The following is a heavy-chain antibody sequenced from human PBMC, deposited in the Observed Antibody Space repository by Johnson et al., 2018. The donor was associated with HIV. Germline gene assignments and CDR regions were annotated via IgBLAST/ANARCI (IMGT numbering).Heavy chain of an antibody. J-gene: IGHJ3*01. D-gene: IGHD5-24*01. CDR3: AKGDKMATITSRYDAFDL. CDR1: GFTFSSYW. V-gene: IGHV3-74*02. CDR2: INSDGSST. Sequence: VQLVESGGVVVQPGGSLRLSCAASGFTFSSYWMHWVRQAPGKGLVWVSRINSDGSSTSYADSVKGRFTISRDNAKNTLYLQMNSLRAEDTAVYYCAKGDKMATITSRYDAFDLWGQGTMVIVSS.